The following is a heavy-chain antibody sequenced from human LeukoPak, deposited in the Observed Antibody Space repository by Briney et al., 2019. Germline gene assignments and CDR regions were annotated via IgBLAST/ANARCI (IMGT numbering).Heavy chain of an antibody. CDR1: GGSISSSPYY. J-gene: IGHJ4*02. V-gene: IGHV4-39*07. Sequence: PSETLSLTCTVSGGSISSSPYYWGWIRQPPGKGLEWIGTIYYSGGTYYNPSLKSRVTISVDTSRNQFSLKLSSVTAADTAVYYCARGLWFGDENPPYFDYWGQGILVTVSS. CDR2: IYYSGGT. D-gene: IGHD3-10*01. CDR3: ARGLWFGDENPPYFDY.